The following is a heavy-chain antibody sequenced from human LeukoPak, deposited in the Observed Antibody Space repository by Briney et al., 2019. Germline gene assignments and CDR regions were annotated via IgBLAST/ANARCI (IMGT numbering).Heavy chain of an antibody. CDR2: INHSGST. CDR3: ARVRRTRSPTRYYYYGMDV. CDR1: GGSFSGYY. J-gene: IGHJ6*02. V-gene: IGHV4-34*01. D-gene: IGHD2-15*01. Sequence: SETLSLTCAVYGGSFSGYYWSWIRQPPGKGLEWIGEINHSGSTNYNPSLKSRVTISVDTSKNQFSLKLSSVTAADTAVYYCARVRRTRSPTRYYYYGMDVWGQGTTVTVSS.